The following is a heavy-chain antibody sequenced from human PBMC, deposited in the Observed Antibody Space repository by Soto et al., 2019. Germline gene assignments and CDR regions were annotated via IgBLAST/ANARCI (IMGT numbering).Heavy chain of an antibody. CDR1: GGSIRSSKW. J-gene: IGHJ4*02. CDR2: IYHSGST. V-gene: IGHV4-4*02. Sequence: SETLSLTSPVSGGSIRSSKWRRCVRQSPGKRLEWIGEIYHSGSTNYNPSLKSRVTISVDKSKNQSSLKLSSVTAADTAVYYCARAGTYYYDSSGYYRFYFDYWGQGTLVTVS. D-gene: IGHD3-22*01. CDR3: ARAGTYYYDSSGYYRFYFDY.